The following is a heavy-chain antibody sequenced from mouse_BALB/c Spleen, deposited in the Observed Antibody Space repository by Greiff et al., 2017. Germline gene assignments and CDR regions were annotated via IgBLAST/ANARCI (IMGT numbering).Heavy chain of an antibody. D-gene: IGHD2-4*01. CDR2: INPYNDGT. CDR3: SIVIVSAGDY. J-gene: IGHJ2*01. Sequence: EVQLQESGPELVKPGASVKMSCKASGYTFTSYVMHWVKQKPGQGLEWIGYINPYNDGTKYNEKFKGKATLTSDKSSSTAYMELSRLTSEDSAVYYRSIVIVSAGDYWGQGTTLTVSS. V-gene: IGHV1-14*01. CDR1: GYTFTSYV.